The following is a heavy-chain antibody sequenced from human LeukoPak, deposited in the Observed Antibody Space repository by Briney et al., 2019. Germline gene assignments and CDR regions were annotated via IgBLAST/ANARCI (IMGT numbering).Heavy chain of an antibody. Sequence: SETLSLTCTVSGGSISSYYWSWIRQPPGKGLEWIGYIYYSGSTNYNPSLKSRVTISVDTSKNQFSLKLSSVTAADTAVYYCARGWDHSGSYPDAFDIWGQGTMVTVSS. D-gene: IGHD1-26*01. CDR1: GGSISSYY. CDR3: ARGWDHSGSYPDAFDI. CDR2: IYYSGST. V-gene: IGHV4-59*01. J-gene: IGHJ3*02.